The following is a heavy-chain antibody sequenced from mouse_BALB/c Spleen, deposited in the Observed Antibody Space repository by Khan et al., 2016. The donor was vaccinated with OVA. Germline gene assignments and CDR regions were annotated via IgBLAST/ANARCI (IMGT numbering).Heavy chain of an antibody. J-gene: IGHJ4*01. CDR1: GYSITSNYA. Sequence: EVKLEESGPGLVKPSQSLSLTCTVTGYSITSNYAWNWIRQFPGNKLEWMGYISYRGTTSYNPSLKSRISITRDTSKNQFFLQLNSVTTEDTATYYWARGNYYGYAMDYWGQGTSVTVAS. V-gene: IGHV3-2*02. CDR2: ISYRGTT. D-gene: IGHD1-1*01. CDR3: ARGNYYGYAMDY.